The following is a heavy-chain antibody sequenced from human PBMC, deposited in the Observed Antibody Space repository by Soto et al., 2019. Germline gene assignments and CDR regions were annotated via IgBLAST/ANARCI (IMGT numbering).Heavy chain of an antibody. D-gene: IGHD2-8*02. V-gene: IGHV3-30*03. CDR3: TGEVASGY. Sequence: HVQLVESGGGVVQPGRSLRLSCAVSGFTVSTDGLHLVRQAPGKGLEWGAVISRDGGTKDYADSVKGRFTISRDNSRNTLFLEMNSLRGDDMAVYYCTGEVASGYWGQGTLVTVSS. CDR2: ISRDGGTK. CDR1: GFTVSTDG. J-gene: IGHJ4*02.